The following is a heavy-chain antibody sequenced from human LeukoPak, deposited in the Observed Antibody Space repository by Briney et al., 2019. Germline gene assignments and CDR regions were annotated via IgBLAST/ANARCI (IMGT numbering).Heavy chain of an antibody. CDR1: GFTFSSDS. D-gene: IGHD6-13*01. CDR2: ISSSSSYI. Sequence: AGGSLRLSCAASGFTFSSDSMNWVRQAPGKGPEWVSSISSSSSYIYYANSVKGRFTISRDNAKNLLYLQMNSLRAEDTAVYYCAREQAAAGRAYFDYWGRGTLVTVSS. V-gene: IGHV3-21*01. J-gene: IGHJ4*02. CDR3: AREQAAAGRAYFDY.